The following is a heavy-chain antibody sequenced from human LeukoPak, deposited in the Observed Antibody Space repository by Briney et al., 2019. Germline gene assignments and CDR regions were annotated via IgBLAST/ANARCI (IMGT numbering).Heavy chain of an antibody. CDR2: ISSSGSSI. CDR1: GFTFSSYE. V-gene: IGHV3-48*03. Sequence: GGSLRLSCAASGFTFSSYEMNWARQAPGKGLEWVSYISSSGSSIYYADSVKGRFTVSRDNAKNTLYLQMNSLRAEDTAVYYCARDVPHNWFDTWGQGTLVTVSS. CDR3: ARDVPHNWFDT. J-gene: IGHJ5*02.